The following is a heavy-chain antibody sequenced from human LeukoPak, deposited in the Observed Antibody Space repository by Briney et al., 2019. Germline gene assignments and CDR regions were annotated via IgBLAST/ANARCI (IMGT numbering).Heavy chain of an antibody. D-gene: IGHD2-2*01. V-gene: IGHV4-61*02. CDR2: IYTSGST. CDR3: ARVETYCSSTSCYEGIDY. Sequence: SETLSLTCTVSGGSISSGSYYWSWIRQPAGEGLEWIGRIYTSGSTNYNPSLKSRVTISVDTSKNQFSLKLSSVTAADTAVYYCARVETYCSSTSCYEGIDYWGQGTVVTVSS. J-gene: IGHJ4*02. CDR1: GGSISSGSYY.